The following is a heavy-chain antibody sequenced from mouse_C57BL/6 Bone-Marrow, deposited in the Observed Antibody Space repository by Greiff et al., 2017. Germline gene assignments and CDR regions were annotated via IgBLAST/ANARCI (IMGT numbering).Heavy chain of an antibody. J-gene: IGHJ4*01. CDR3: ARYGKGYAMDY. CDR1: GFSLTSYG. D-gene: IGHD2-1*01. V-gene: IGHV2-6*01. Sequence: VKLQESGPGLVAPSPSLSITCTVSGFSLTSYGVDWVRQSPGKGLEWLGVIWGVGSTNYNSALKSRLSISKDNSKSQVFLKMNSLQTDDTAMYYCARYGKGYAMDYWGQGTSVTVSS. CDR2: IWGVGST.